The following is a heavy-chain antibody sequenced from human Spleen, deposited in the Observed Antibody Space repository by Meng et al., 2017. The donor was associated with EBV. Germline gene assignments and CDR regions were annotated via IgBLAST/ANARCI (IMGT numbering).Heavy chain of an antibody. V-gene: IGHV2-5*02. CDR3: ALDYGDYYFDY. Sequence: QITLKESGPTRVKPTQTLTLPCTFSGFSLSTSGVGVGWIRQPPGKALEWLALIYWDDDKRYSPSLKSRLTITKDTSKNQVVLTMTNMDPVDTATYYCALDYGDYYFDYWCQGTLVNVSS. CDR2: IYWDDDK. D-gene: IGHD4-17*01. J-gene: IGHJ4*02. CDR1: GFSLSTSGVG.